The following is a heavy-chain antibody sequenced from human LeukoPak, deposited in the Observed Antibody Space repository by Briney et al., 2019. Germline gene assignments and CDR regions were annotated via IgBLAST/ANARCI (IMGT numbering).Heavy chain of an antibody. CDR2: IDGSSSRT. CDR3: ARRGTDYCTPSSCHPNWFAP. V-gene: IGHV3-11*03. J-gene: IGHJ5*02. CDR1: GFIFSDYY. D-gene: IGHD4-11*01. Sequence: SLRLSCAASGFIFSDYYMSWMRQAPGKGLEWLSYIDGSSSRTNYAGSVKGRFTISRDNVKNSLYLQMNSLRAEDTAVYFCARRGTDYCTPSSCHPNWFAPWGQGTQVTVSS.